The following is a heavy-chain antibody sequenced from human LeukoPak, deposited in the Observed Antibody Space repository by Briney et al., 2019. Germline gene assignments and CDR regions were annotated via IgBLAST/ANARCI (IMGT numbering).Heavy chain of an antibody. Sequence: GGSLRLSCAASGFTFRGYVMSWVRQARGKGLEWVSSISVSGDNTYYADSVKGRFTISRDNSKNTVYLQMNSLRDEDTAMYYCAKGGPDDYWGQGTLVTVSS. V-gene: IGHV3-23*01. D-gene: IGHD5-12*01. CDR1: GFTFRGYV. CDR3: AKGGPDDY. CDR2: ISVSGDNT. J-gene: IGHJ4*02.